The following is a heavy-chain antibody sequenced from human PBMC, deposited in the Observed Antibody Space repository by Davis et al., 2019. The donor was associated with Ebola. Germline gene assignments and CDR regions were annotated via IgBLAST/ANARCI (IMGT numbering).Heavy chain of an antibody. V-gene: IGHV3-23*01. Sequence: PGGSLRLSCAASGFTSSNYAMNRVRQAPGKGLQWGSSISSGTERTFYGDSVRGRFTISRDNSKNTVFLQMNTLGAEDTAIYYCAKDLGYCSGVSCFFGDSCGQGTLVTVSS. CDR1: GFTSSNYA. CDR2: ISSGTERT. D-gene: IGHD2-15*01. J-gene: IGHJ4*02. CDR3: AKDLGYCSGVSCFFGDS.